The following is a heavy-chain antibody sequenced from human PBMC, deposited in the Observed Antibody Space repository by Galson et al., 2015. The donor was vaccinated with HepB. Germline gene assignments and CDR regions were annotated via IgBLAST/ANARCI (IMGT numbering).Heavy chain of an antibody. J-gene: IGHJ4*02. CDR1: EVTFSNSA. Sequence: SLSLSCAASEVTFSNSAMHWVRQAPVTGLERVALMSSDGSNKISPHSVKGRLTISRDNSRNTLYLHMNSLRFEDTALYYCARDGIVRAPRGDNFCDYWGQGTLVAVSS. CDR3: ARDGIVRAPRGDNFCDY. D-gene: IGHD1-26*01. V-gene: IGHV3-30*04. CDR2: MSSDGSNK.